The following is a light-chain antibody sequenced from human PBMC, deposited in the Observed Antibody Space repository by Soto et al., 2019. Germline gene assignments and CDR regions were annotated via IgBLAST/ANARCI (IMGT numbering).Light chain of an antibody. CDR1: QSVSSY. V-gene: IGKV3-11*01. J-gene: IGKJ4*01. CDR2: DAS. Sequence: PGERATLSCRASQSVSSYLAWYQQKPGQAPRLLIYDASNRATGIPARFSGSGSGTDFTLTISSLEPEDFAVYYCQQRSNWPFTFGGGTKVEIK. CDR3: QQRSNWPFT.